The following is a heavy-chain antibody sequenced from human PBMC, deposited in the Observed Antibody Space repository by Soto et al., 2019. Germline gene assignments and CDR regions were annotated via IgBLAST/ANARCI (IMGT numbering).Heavy chain of an antibody. Sequence: PGGSLRLSCAASGFTFNIYALHWFRQAPGKGLEWVAVISLDGTKKYYSDSVKGRFTISRDNLKNTLYLQMNNLRVEDAALYFCAREDDYGYRYINYGLDVWGQGTTVTVSS. CDR1: GFTFNIYA. CDR3: AREDDYGYRYINYGLDV. CDR2: ISLDGTKK. D-gene: IGHD4-17*01. V-gene: IGHV3-30-3*01. J-gene: IGHJ6*02.